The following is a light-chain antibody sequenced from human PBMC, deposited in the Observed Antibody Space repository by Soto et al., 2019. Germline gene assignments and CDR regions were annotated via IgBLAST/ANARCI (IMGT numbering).Light chain of an antibody. V-gene: IGLV2-14*01. CDR3: SAYTARSTLV. CDR2: EVR. CDR1: MRDVGAYNL. Sequence: QSALTQPASVSGSAGQSITISCSGTMRDVGAYNLVSWYQQHPGTAPKLSIYEVRNRPSGISSRFSVSRSGNTASLTISGLQSEDEGDYYCSAYTARSTLVFGGGTKLTVL. J-gene: IGLJ3*02.